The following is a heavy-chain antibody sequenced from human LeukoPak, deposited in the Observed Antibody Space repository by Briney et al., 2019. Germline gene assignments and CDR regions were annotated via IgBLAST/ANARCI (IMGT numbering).Heavy chain of an antibody. Sequence: LGGSLRLSCAASGFTFKSYAMQWVRQAPGKGLEWVAVIHYDGSNKYYVDSVKGRFTISRDNSKNTVHLQMNSLRSEDTAVYYCAKDYGNYYESGGLDRWGQGTLVTASS. CDR2: IHYDGSNK. J-gene: IGHJ5*02. D-gene: IGHD3-22*01. V-gene: IGHV3-30*02. CDR1: GFTFKSYA. CDR3: AKDYGNYYESGGLDR.